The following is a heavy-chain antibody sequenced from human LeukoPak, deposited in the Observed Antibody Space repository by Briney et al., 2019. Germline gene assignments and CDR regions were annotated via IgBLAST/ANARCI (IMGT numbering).Heavy chain of an antibody. CDR3: AKDRYCSSTSCLDAFDI. J-gene: IGHJ3*02. V-gene: IGHV3-23*01. D-gene: IGHD2-2*01. CDR2: MSGSGGST. CDR1: GFTFSSYA. Sequence: GGSLRFSCAASGFTFSSYAMSWVRQAPGKGLEWVSTMSGSGGSTYYADSVKGRFTISRDNSENTLYLQMNSLRAEDTAVYYCAKDRYCSSTSCLDAFDIWGQGTMVTVSS.